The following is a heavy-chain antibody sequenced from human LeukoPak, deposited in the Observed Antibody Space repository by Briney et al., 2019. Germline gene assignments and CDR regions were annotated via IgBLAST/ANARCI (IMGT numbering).Heavy chain of an antibody. Sequence: KSSETLSLTCTVSGGSISSSSYYWGWIRQPPGKGLEWIGSIYYSGSTYYNPSLKSRVTISVDTSKNQFSLKLSSVTAADTAVYYCARLGGGSSYPLWGQGTLVTVSS. J-gene: IGHJ4*02. CDR2: IYYSGST. CDR1: GGSISSSSYY. D-gene: IGHD1-26*01. CDR3: ARLGGGSSYPL. V-gene: IGHV4-39*01.